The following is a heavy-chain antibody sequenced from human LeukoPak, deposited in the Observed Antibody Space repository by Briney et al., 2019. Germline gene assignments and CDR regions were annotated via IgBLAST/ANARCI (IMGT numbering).Heavy chain of an antibody. V-gene: IGHV3-43*02. CDR1: GFTFDDYA. Sequence: GGSLRLSCAASGFTFDDYAMHWVRQAPGKGLEWVSLISGDGGSTYYADSVKGRFTIPRDNAKNSLYLQMNSLRAEDTAVYYCAREDSSGYPSGGDYWGQGTLVTVSS. J-gene: IGHJ4*02. CDR3: AREDSSGYPSGGDY. CDR2: ISGDGGST. D-gene: IGHD6-19*01.